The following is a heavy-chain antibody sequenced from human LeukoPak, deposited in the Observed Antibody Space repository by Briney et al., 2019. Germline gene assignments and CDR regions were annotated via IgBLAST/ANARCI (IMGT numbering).Heavy chain of an antibody. Sequence: QPGGSLRLSCAASGFTFSSYSMNWVRQAPGKGPEWIAYVTSSSRTIYYADSVKGRFTISRDNAKSSLYLQLDSLRAEDTAVYYCARGLIGGNAYDYWGQGALVTVSS. D-gene: IGHD2-15*01. CDR2: VTSSSRTI. V-gene: IGHV3-48*01. CDR3: ARGLIGGNAYDY. CDR1: GFTFSSYS. J-gene: IGHJ4*02.